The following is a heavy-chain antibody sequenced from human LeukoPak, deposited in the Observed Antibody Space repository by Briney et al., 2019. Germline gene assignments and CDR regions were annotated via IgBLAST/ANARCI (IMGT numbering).Heavy chain of an antibody. CDR3: ARTLTGTTGTDY. Sequence: SGPALVKPTQTLTLICTFSGFSLSTTGMCVSWIRQPPGKALEWLVRIDWNDDKYYSTSLKTRLTISKDTSKNQVVLTMTNMDPVDTATYYCARTLTGTTGTDYWGQGTLVTVSS. D-gene: IGHD1-20*01. CDR1: GFSLSTTGMC. J-gene: IGHJ4*02. CDR2: IDWNDDK. V-gene: IGHV2-70*11.